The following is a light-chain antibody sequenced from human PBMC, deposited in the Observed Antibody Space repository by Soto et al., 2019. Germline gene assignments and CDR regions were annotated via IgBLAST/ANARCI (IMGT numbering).Light chain of an antibody. CDR2: HVT. Sequence: QSVLTQPGSVSGSLGQSITISCRGTSSDVGAYNYVSWYQQYPGKAPKLMIYHVTDRPSGVSNRFSGSKSGNTASLTISGLQAEDEADYYCCSYTTSNTFVFGTGTKVTVL. CDR3: CSYTTSNTFV. J-gene: IGLJ1*01. V-gene: IGLV2-14*01. CDR1: SSDVGAYNY.